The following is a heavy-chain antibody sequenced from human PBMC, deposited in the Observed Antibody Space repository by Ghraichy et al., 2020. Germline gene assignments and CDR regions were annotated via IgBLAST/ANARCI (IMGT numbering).Heavy chain of an antibody. V-gene: IGHV3-30*18. D-gene: IGHD6-19*01. CDR2: ISNDGSNE. J-gene: IGHJ4*02. CDR3: AKDYRWIAVAGTWGYFDY. CDR1: GFTFSNDG. Sequence: GGSLRLSCAASGFTFSNDGMHWVRQAPGKGLEWVAVISNDGSNEYYADSVKGRFTISRDNSKNTLYLQMNSLRAEDTAVYYCAKDYRWIAVAGTWGYFDYWGQGTLVTVSS.